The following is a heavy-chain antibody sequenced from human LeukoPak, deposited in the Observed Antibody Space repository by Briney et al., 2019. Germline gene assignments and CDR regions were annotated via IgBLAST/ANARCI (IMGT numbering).Heavy chain of an antibody. Sequence: NPGGSLRLSCAASGFTFRDYYMSYIRQAPGKGLEWVSYISTTSTYTDYADSVRGRFTISRDNAKNLLYLQMNSLRPEDTAVYYCARDWYCSSSICYTDRNWFDPWGQGTLVTVSS. D-gene: IGHD2-2*02. CDR2: ISTTSTYT. J-gene: IGHJ5*02. V-gene: IGHV3-11*05. CDR3: ARDWYCSSSICYTDRNWFDP. CDR1: GFTFRDYY.